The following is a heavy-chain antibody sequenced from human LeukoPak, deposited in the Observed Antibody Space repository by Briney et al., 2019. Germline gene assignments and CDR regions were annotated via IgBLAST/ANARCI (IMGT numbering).Heavy chain of an antibody. Sequence: GRSLRLSCTTSGFTFVDYGLSWVRQAPGKGLEWAGLIKSRAYGGTSEYAASVKGRFTISRDDSKNIAYLQMNSLKTEDTAVYYCTRDEVFWSGSIFDYWGQGTLVTVSS. CDR3: TRDEVFWSGSIFDY. V-gene: IGHV3-49*04. CDR2: IKSRAYGGTS. CDR1: GFTFVDYG. D-gene: IGHD3-3*01. J-gene: IGHJ4*02.